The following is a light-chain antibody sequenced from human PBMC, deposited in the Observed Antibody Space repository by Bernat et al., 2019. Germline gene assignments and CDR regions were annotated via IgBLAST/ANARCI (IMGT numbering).Light chain of an antibody. J-gene: IGLJ1*01. CDR3: QLWDGATAHFV. V-gene: IGLV3-21*04. Sequence: YVLTQPPAVSGAPGETASVSCEGDNIGYKSVHWYQQKPGQAPVLLIYSDSARPSGIPERFSGSNSGNRATLTINRVESGDEADYYCQLWDGATAHFVFGTGTQVTVL. CDR2: SDS. CDR1: NIGYKS.